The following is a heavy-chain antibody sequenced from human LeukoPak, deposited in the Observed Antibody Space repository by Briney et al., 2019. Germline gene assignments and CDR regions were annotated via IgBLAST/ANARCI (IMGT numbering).Heavy chain of an antibody. J-gene: IGHJ4*02. CDR2: ITGSGDRP. CDR3: ARAPAGTLDF. D-gene: IGHD6-13*01. Sequence: GPSVKVSCKATGFTFTNYHMHWVRQAPGQGLEWVALITGSGDRPDYAQKFQGRVTVTCDTSMSTAYLELWSLKLEDTAVYYCARAPAGTLDFWGQGTLVTVSS. V-gene: IGHV1-46*01. CDR1: GFTFTNYH.